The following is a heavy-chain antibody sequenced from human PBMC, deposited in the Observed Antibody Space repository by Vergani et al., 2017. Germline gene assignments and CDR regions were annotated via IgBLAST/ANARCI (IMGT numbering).Heavy chain of an antibody. D-gene: IGHD1-26*01. CDR2: IIPMFATA. CDR3: ARGGLTGSYHYFDY. J-gene: IGHJ4*02. Sequence: QVHLVQSGAEVKKPGSSVKVSCKASGGTFSSYAINWVRQAPGQGLEWMGRIIPMFATANYAQKFQGRVTITADESTSTAYMELSSLRSEDTAVYYCARGGLTGSYHYFDYWGQGTLVTVSS. CDR1: GGTFSSYA. V-gene: IGHV1-69*13.